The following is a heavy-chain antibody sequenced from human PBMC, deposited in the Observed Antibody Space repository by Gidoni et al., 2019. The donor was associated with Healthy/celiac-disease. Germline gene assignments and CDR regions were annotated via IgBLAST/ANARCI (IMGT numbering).Heavy chain of an antibody. CDR3: GRYTSGWYFDF. J-gene: IGHJ4*02. V-gene: IGHV5-51*01. Sequence: EVQLVQSGAEVKKPGESLKISCKGSGYSFTNYWIGWVRQMPGKGLEWMGIIYPGDSDTRYSPSFQGQVTLSADKSINTAYLQWSSLEASDTAIYYCGRYTSGWYFDFWGQGTLVTVSS. CDR1: GYSFTNYW. CDR2: IYPGDSDT. D-gene: IGHD6-19*01.